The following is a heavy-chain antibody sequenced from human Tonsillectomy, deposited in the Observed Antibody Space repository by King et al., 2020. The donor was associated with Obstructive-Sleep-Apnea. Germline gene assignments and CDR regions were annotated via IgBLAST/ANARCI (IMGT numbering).Heavy chain of an antibody. CDR2: ISYDGSNK. V-gene: IGHV3-30*04. Sequence: VQLVESGGGVVQPGRCLRLSCAASGFTFSSYAMHWVRQAPGKGLEWVAVISYDGSNKYYADSVKGRFTISRDNSKNTLYLQMNSLRAEDTAVYYCARDESSEWELLFDYYYGMDVWGQGTTVTVSS. J-gene: IGHJ6*02. D-gene: IGHD1-26*01. CDR1: GFTFSSYA. CDR3: ARDESSEWELLFDYYYGMDV.